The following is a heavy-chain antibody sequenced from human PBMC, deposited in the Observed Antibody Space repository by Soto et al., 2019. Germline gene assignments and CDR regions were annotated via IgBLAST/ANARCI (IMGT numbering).Heavy chain of an antibody. CDR3: AKPAAAAFDI. CDR2: ISYDGSNK. D-gene: IGHD6-13*01. CDR1: GFTFSSYG. J-gene: IGHJ3*02. Sequence: GGSLRLSCAASGFTFSSYGMHWVRQAPGKGLEWVAVISYDGSNKYYADSVKGRFTISRDNSKNTLYLQMNSLRAEDTAVYYCAKPAAAAFDIWGQGTMVTVSS. V-gene: IGHV3-30*18.